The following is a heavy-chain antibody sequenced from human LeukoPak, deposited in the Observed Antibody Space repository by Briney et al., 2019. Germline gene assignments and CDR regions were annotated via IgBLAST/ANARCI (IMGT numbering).Heavy chain of an antibody. D-gene: IGHD3-22*01. CDR3: ARDRLGDYDHSGYYDK. J-gene: IGHJ4*02. CDR1: GFTFSDYY. CDR2: ICDSGRTI. V-gene: IGHV3-11*01. Sequence: GGSLRLSCAASGFTFSDYYMSWTRQAPGKGLEWVSYICDSGRTIYYADSVKRRFNISRDNAKNSVYLQMNNLRAEDTAVYYCARDRLGDYDHSGYYDKWGQGTLVTVSS.